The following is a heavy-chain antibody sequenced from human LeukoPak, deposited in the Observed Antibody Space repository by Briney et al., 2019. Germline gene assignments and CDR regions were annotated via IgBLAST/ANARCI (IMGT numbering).Heavy chain of an antibody. D-gene: IGHD3-3*01. Sequence: PGGSLRLSCAASGFTFSSYSMNWVRQAPGKGLEWVSSISSSSYIYYADSVKGRFTISRDNAKNSLYLQMNSLRAEDTAVYYCARWLEWLTHDYWGQGTLVTVSS. CDR3: ARWLEWLTHDY. CDR2: ISSSSYI. V-gene: IGHV3-21*01. J-gene: IGHJ4*02. CDR1: GFTFSSYS.